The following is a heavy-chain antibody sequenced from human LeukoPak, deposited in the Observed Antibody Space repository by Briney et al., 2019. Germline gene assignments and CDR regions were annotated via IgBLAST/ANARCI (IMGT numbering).Heavy chain of an antibody. J-gene: IGHJ4*02. CDR3: ARGISKDSSSWYPSDFDD. CDR1: GYTFTSYG. Sequence: ASVKVSCKASGYTFTSYGVSWVRQALGQGLEWMGWISAYNGNTNYAQKPQGRVTMTTDTSTSTAYMELRRLRSDDTAVYYCARGISKDSSSWYPSDFDDWGQGTLVTVSS. V-gene: IGHV1-18*01. CDR2: ISAYNGNT. D-gene: IGHD6-13*01.